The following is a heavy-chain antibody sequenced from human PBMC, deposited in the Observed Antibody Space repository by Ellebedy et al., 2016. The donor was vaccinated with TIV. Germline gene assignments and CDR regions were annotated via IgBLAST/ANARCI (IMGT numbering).Heavy chain of an antibody. CDR3: ARVGPTKGYYYYMDV. Sequence: SETLSLTCTVSGGSISSSSYYWGWIRQPPGKGLEWIGSIYYSGSTYYNPSLKSRVTISVDTSKNQFSLKLSSVTAADTAVYYCARVGPTKGYYYYMDVWGKGTTVTVSS. CDR1: GGSISSSSYY. J-gene: IGHJ6*03. CDR2: IYYSGST. V-gene: IGHV4-39*07. D-gene: IGHD2-8*01.